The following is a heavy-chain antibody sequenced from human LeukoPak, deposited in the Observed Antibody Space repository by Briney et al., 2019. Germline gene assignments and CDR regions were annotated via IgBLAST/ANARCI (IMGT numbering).Heavy chain of an antibody. J-gene: IGHJ5*02. CDR3: ARDLVVVTAIFSGPSVGWFDP. Sequence: PSETLSLTCTVSGGSISSSSYYWGWIRQPPGKGLEWIGSIYYSGSTYYNPSLKSRVTISVDTSKNQFSLKLSSVTAADTAVYYCARDLVVVTAIFSGPSVGWFDPWGQGTLVTVSS. D-gene: IGHD2-21*02. CDR2: IYYSGST. V-gene: IGHV4-39*07. CDR1: GGSISSSSYY.